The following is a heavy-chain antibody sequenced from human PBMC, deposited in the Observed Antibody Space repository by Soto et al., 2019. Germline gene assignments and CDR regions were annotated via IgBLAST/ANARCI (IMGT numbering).Heavy chain of an antibody. CDR2: ISGSGGST. Sequence: EVQLLESGGGLVQPGGSLRLSCAASGFTFSSYAMSWVRQAPGKGLEWVSDISGSGGSTYYADSVKGRFTISGDNSKNTLYRQMNSLRAEDTAVYYCAKEWGWGQSIAARLRWGQGTLVTVSS. CDR1: GFTFSSYA. CDR3: AKEWGWGQSIAARLR. J-gene: IGHJ4*02. D-gene: IGHD6-6*01. V-gene: IGHV3-23*01.